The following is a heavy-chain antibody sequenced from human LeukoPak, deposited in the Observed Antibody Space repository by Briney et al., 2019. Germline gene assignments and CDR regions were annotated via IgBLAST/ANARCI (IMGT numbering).Heavy chain of an antibody. V-gene: IGHV1-69*04. CDR3: AVSKQLAGPPFDY. CDR1: GGTFSSYA. D-gene: IGHD6-13*01. CDR2: IIPILGIA. Sequence: SVKVSCKASGGTFSSYAISWVRQAPGQGLEWMGRIIPILGIANYAQKFQGRVTITADKSTSTAYMELSSLRSEDTAVYYCAVSKQLAGPPFDYWGQGTLVTVSS. J-gene: IGHJ4*02.